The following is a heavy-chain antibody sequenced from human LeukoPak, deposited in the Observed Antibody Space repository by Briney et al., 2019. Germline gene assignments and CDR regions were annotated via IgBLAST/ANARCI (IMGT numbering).Heavy chain of an antibody. CDR2: ISSSGSFI. Sequence: GGSLRLSCAASGFSFSNYDMNWVRQAPGKGLEWVSYISSSGSFIYYADSVKGRFTISRDKAKNSLYLQMNSLRAEDTAVYYCAKDRYSSGWYDYFDYWGQGTLVTVSS. CDR1: GFSFSNYD. J-gene: IGHJ4*02. V-gene: IGHV3-48*03. CDR3: AKDRYSSGWYDYFDY. D-gene: IGHD6-19*01.